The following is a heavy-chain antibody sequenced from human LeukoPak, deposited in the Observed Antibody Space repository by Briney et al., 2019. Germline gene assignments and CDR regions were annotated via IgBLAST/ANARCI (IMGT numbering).Heavy chain of an antibody. V-gene: IGHV3-23*01. CDR3: AKDRDWVFDY. D-gene: IGHD3-9*01. J-gene: IGHJ4*02. CDR1: GFTFSSDA. CDR2: ISGSGGST. Sequence: PGGSLRLSCAASGFTFSSDAMSWVRQPPGKGLEWVSAISGSGGSTYYADSVKGRFTIYRDNSKNTLYLQMNSLRAEDTAVYYCAKDRDWVFDYWGQGTLVTVSS.